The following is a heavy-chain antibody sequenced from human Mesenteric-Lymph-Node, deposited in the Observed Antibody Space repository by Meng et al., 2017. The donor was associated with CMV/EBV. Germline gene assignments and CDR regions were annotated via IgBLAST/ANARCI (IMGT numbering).Heavy chain of an antibody. CDR2: INPNSGVS. D-gene: IGHD2/OR15-2a*01. Sequence: QVQLGQSRAEVGKPGASGMVSCKASGYTFTDFYIHWVRQAPGQGLEWMGRINPNSGVSNSAQNFQGRVTMTRDTSISTAYMELGRLTSDDTAVYYCARDNVNPEGFDPWGQGTLVTVSS. V-gene: IGHV1-2*06. CDR1: GYTFTDFY. CDR3: ARDNVNPEGFDP. J-gene: IGHJ5*02.